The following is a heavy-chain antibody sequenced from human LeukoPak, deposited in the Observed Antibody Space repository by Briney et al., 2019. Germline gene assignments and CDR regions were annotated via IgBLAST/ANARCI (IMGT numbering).Heavy chain of an antibody. J-gene: IGHJ6*03. CDR1: EFTLSSYN. CDR2: ISYRSSDI. D-gene: IGHD6-13*01. Sequence: GGSLRLSCAASEFTLSSYNMKWVRQAPGKGLEWVSSISYRSSDIEYADSVKGRFTISRDNAKQLLYLQMSSLRAEDTAVYYCARVYSSSWYSGYLYMDVWGKGTTVTVSS. CDR3: ARVYSSSWYSGYLYMDV. V-gene: IGHV3-21*01.